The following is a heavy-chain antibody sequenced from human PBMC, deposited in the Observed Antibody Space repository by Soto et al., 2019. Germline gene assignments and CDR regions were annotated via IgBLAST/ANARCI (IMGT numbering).Heavy chain of an antibody. V-gene: IGHV4-39*01. D-gene: IGHD4-17*01. CDR3: ARTPGDYNDYGDTSWYYFDY. CDR1: GGSISSSSYY. CDR2: IYYSGST. Sequence: PSETLSLTCTVSGGSISSSSYYWGWIRQPPGKGLEWIGSIYYSGSTYYNPSLKSRVTISVDTSKNQFSLKLSSVTAADTAVYYCARTPGDYNDYGDTSWYYFDYWGQGTLVTVSS. J-gene: IGHJ4*02.